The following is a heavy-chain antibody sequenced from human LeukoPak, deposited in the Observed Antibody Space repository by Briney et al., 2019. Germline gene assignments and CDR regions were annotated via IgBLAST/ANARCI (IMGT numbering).Heavy chain of an antibody. J-gene: IGHJ4*02. D-gene: IGHD3-22*01. CDR2: FYPGDSDT. CDR3: ARRGEDYYYDSSGYSFDY. CDR1: GYSFTSYW. Sequence: GESLKISCKGSGYSFTSYWIGWVRQMPGKGLEWMGIFYPGDSDTRYSPSFQGQVTISADKSISTAYLQWSSLKASDTAMYYCARRGEDYYYDSSGYSFDYWGQGTLVTVSS. V-gene: IGHV5-51*01.